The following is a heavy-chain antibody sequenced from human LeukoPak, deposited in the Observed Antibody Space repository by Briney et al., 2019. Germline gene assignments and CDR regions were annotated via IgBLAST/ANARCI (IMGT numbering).Heavy chain of an antibody. CDR3: VRGVPLDY. D-gene: IGHD3-10*01. Sequence: ASVKVSCKTSGYTFTSYDLNWVRQATGQGLGWMGWMNPNSGNKGYVEKFQGRVTMTRDTSISTAYMELSSLRSDDTAVYYCVRGVPLDYWGQGTLVTVSS. V-gene: IGHV1-8*01. J-gene: IGHJ4*02. CDR2: MNPNSGNK. CDR1: GYTFTSYD.